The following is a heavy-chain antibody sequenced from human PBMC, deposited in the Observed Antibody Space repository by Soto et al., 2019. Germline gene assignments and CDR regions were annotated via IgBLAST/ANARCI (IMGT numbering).Heavy chain of an antibody. CDR3: ARQPLYCSSTSCLSFYYYYYGMDV. CDR1: GFTFSSYA. Sequence: GGSLRLSCAASGFTFSSYAMHWVRQAPGKGLEWVAVISYDGSNKYYADSVKGRFTISRDNSKNTLYLQMNSLRAEDMAVYYCARQPLYCSSTSCLSFYYYYYGMDVWGQGTTVTVSS. D-gene: IGHD2-2*01. CDR2: ISYDGSNK. J-gene: IGHJ6*02. V-gene: IGHV3-30-3*01.